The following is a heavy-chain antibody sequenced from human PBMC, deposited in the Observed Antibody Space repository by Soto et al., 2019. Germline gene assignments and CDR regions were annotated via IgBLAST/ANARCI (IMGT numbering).Heavy chain of an antibody. CDR1: GFTFSSYA. D-gene: IGHD6-13*01. V-gene: IGHV3-23*01. CDR3: ARVHSSSLDY. Sequence: EVQLLESGGGLVQPGGSLRLSCAASGFTFSSYAMSWVRQAPGKGLEWVSAISGSGGSTYYADSVKGRFTISSDNSKNTLYLQMNSRRAEDTAVYYCARVHSSSLDYWGQGTLVTVSS. J-gene: IGHJ4*02. CDR2: ISGSGGST.